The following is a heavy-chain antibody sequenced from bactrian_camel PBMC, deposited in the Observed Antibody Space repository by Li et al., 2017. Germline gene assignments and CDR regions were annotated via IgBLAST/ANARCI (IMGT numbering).Heavy chain of an antibody. CDR3: ATGVALRISCVTRY. Sequence: QLVESGGGSVQAGGSLRLSCATSTYVFSGSFCMGWFRQAPGKEREGVAAIYTGGGSTYYADSVKGRFTISQDNAKTTVYLQMNSLQPEDTAMYYCATGVALRISCVTRYWSQGTQVTVS. J-gene: IGHJ4*01. CDR2: IYTGGGST. V-gene: IGHV3S25*01. CDR1: TYVFSGSFC. D-gene: IGHD7*01.